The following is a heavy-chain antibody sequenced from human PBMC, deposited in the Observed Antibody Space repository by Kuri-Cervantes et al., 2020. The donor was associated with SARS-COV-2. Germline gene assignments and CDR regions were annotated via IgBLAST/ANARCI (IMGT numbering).Heavy chain of an antibody. J-gene: IGHJ6*02. D-gene: IGHD5-18*01. CDR2: IIPIFGTA. Sequence: SVKVSCKASGGTFSSYAISWVRQAPGQGLEWMGGIIPIFGTANYAQKFQGRVTITADKSTSTAYMELSSLRSEDTAVYYCARDVGFGYSYGHSYGMDVWGQGTTVAVSS. CDR1: GGTFSSYA. CDR3: ARDVGFGYSYGHSYGMDV. V-gene: IGHV1-69*06.